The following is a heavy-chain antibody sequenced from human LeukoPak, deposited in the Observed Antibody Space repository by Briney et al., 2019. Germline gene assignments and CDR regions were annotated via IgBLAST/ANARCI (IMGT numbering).Heavy chain of an antibody. V-gene: IGHV4-4*07. CDR3: ARERPSYSSSTYFDY. D-gene: IGHD6-13*01. CDR1: GGSISSYY. Sequence: PSETLSLTCTVSGGSISSYYWSWIRQPAGKGLEWIGRIYTSGSTNYNPSLKSRVTMSVDTSKNQFSLKLSSVTAADTAVYYCARERPSYSSSTYFDYWGQGTLVTVSS. J-gene: IGHJ4*02. CDR2: IYTSGST.